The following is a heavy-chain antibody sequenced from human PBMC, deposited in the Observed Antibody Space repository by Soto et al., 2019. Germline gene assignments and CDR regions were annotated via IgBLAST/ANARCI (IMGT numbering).Heavy chain of an antibody. CDR2: IYYSGTT. J-gene: IGHJ4*01. CDR1: GGSISGYY. Sequence: PSGPLYLTCPASGGSISGYYWSWFRQPPGRGREWIGHIYYSGTTKYNSSLKSRVTIPVDTSDNQFSLKMKSVTAADTAVYYCARAVGPSSHSGLDYWGQGIMVTVSS. CDR3: ARAVGPSSHSGLDY. D-gene: IGHD1-26*01. V-gene: IGHV4-59*01.